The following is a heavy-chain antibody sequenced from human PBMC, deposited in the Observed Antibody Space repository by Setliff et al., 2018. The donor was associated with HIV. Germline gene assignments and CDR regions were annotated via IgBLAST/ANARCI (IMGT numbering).Heavy chain of an antibody. D-gene: IGHD1-26*01. J-gene: IGHJ4*02. CDR1: GGSISTNYW. V-gene: IGHV4-4*02. CDR2: IYHGGYT. Sequence: SETLSLTCAVSGGSISTNYWWSWVRQPPGKGLEWIGEIYHGGYTNYNPSLKSRATISVDKSKNHFSLKLTSVTAADTAVYHCAREGEILVGATAAYFDNWGQGTLVTVS. CDR3: AREGEILVGATAAYFDN.